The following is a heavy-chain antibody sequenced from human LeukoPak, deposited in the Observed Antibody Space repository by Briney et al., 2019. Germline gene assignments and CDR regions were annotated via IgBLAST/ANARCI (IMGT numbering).Heavy chain of an antibody. CDR2: IIPILGVA. CDR1: GYTFTSYY. CDR3: ARSPDGGNSDY. V-gene: IGHV1-69*02. D-gene: IGHD4-23*01. J-gene: IGHJ4*02. Sequence: ASVKVSCKASGYTFTSYYMHWVRQAPGQGLEWMGRIIPILGVANYAQKFQGRVTITADKSTSTAYMELSSLRSEDTAVYYCARSPDGGNSDYWGQGTLVAVSS.